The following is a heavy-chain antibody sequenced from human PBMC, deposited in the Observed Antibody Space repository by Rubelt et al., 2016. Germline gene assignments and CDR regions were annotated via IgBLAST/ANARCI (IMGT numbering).Heavy chain of an antibody. Sequence: WVRQMPGKGLEWMGIIYPADSDTRYSPSFQGQVTISADKSINTAYLQWSSLKASDTAMYYCASSLNWNYGDYYYYYMDVWGKGTTVTVSS. CDR3: ASSLNWNYGDYYYYYMDV. V-gene: IGHV5-51*01. CDR2: IYPADSDT. D-gene: IGHD1-7*01. J-gene: IGHJ6*03.